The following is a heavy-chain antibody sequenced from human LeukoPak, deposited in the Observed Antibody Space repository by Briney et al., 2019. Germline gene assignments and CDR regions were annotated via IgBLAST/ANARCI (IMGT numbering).Heavy chain of an antibody. CDR3: ARTYYYGSGSHSLFDY. CDR2: IYTSGST. V-gene: IGHV4-4*07. Sequence: SETLSLTCTVSGGSISSYYWSWIRQPAGKGLEWIGRIYTSGSTNYNPSLKSRVTMSVDTSKNQFSLKLSSVTAADTAVYYCARTYYYGSGSHSLFDYWGQGTLVTVSS. D-gene: IGHD3-10*01. J-gene: IGHJ4*02. CDR1: GGSISSYY.